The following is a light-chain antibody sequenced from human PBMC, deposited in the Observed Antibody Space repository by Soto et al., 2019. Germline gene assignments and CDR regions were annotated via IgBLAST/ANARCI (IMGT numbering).Light chain of an antibody. CDR2: TES. CDR3: QKYSVFPPT. CDR1: QGISGW. V-gene: IGKV1D-16*01. Sequence: DIQMTQSPPSLSGSVGDIVTITCRASQGISGWLAWYQQKTEKAPKSLIYTESSLQSGVPSRLSGSGSGTDLTLTISRLQPEDFATYYCQKYSVFPPTFGQGTRLEIK. J-gene: IGKJ5*01.